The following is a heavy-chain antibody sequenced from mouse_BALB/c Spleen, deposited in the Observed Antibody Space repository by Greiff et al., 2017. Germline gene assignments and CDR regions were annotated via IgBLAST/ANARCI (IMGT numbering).Heavy chain of an antibody. J-gene: IGHJ4*01. D-gene: IGHD1-1*01. V-gene: IGHV1-67*01. CDR1: GYTFTDYA. CDR3: ARAYDYGSSPYYAMDY. Sequence: VKLVESGPELVRPGVSVKISCKGSGYTFTDYAMHWVKQSHAKSLEWIGVISTYYGNTNYNQKFKGKATMTVDKSSSTAYMELARLTSEDSAIYYCARAYDYGSSPYYAMDYWGQGTSVTVSS. CDR2: ISTYYGNT.